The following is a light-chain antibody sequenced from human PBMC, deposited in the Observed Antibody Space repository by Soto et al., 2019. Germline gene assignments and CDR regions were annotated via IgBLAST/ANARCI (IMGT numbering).Light chain of an antibody. CDR1: SSDVGSYNR. CDR3: SLYTSSRGGYV. V-gene: IGLV2-18*01. CDR2: EVS. Sequence: QSVLAQPPSVSGSPGQSVTISCTGTSSDVGSYNRVSWYQRPPGTAPKLMIYEVSNRPSGVPDRFSGSKSGNTASLTISGLQAEDEADYYCSLYTSSRGGYVFGTGTKVTVL. J-gene: IGLJ1*01.